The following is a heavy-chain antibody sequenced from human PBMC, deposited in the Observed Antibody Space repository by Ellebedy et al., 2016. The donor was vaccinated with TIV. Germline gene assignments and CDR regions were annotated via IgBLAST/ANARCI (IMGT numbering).Heavy chain of an antibody. CDR2: IWNDGSKK. D-gene: IGHD3-10*01. J-gene: IGHJ5*02. Sequence: PGGSLRLSCAASGFTFSTYGMHWVRQAPGKGLEWVAVIWNDGSKKYYAESVKGRFTISRDNFKNTLYLQMNSLGAEDTAVYYCARDGGYYGSGPIEGPWGQGTLVTVSS. CDR3: ARDGGYYGSGPIEGP. CDR1: GFTFSTYG. V-gene: IGHV3-33*01.